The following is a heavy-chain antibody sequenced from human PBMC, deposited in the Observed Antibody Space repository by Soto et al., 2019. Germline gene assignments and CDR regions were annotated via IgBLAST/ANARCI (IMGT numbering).Heavy chain of an antibody. Sequence: ASVKVSCKASGYTFTSYGISWVRQAPGQGLEWMGWISAYNGNTNYAQKLQGRVTMTTDTSTSTPHMELRSLRSDDTAVYLCLCFRFPFSTTHYFSSSIHIWGTGTTVTVFS. CDR2: ISAYNGNT. J-gene: IGHJ6*04. V-gene: IGHV1-18*01. CDR3: LCFRFPFSTTHYFSSSIHI. D-gene: IGHD1-1*01. CDR1: GYTFTSYG.